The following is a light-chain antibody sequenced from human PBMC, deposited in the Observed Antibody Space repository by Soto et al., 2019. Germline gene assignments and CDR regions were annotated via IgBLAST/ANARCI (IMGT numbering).Light chain of an antibody. CDR2: EVT. CDR3: SSYTSSHTWV. CDR1: SSDVGGYNY. J-gene: IGLJ3*02. Sequence: QSVLTQPASVSGSPGHSITISCAGTSSDVGGYNYVSWYQQHPGKAPQVMIFEVTNRPSGVSDRFSGSKSGNTASLTISGLQAEDEADYYCSSYTSSHTWVFGGGTKLTVL. V-gene: IGLV2-14*01.